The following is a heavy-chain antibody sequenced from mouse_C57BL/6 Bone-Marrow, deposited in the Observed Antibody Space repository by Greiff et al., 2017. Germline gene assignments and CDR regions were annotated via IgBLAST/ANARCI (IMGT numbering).Heavy chain of an antibody. J-gene: IGHJ4*01. CDR3: AGLCDYDRLLYAMDY. Sequence: EVKLMESGGDLVKPGGSLKLSCAASGFTFRSYGMSWVRQTTGKRLEWVGTISSGGSYTYYHDSVKGRFTISRDNAKNTLYLHMSRLKSEDTAMYYCAGLCDYDRLLYAMDYWGRGTSVTVSS. V-gene: IGHV5-6*01. D-gene: IGHD2-4*01. CDR2: ISSGGSYT. CDR1: GFTFRSYG.